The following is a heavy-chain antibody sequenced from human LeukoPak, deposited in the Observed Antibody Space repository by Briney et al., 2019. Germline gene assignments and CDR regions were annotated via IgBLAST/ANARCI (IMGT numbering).Heavy chain of an antibody. V-gene: IGHV1-18*01. D-gene: IGHD3-3*01. CDR3: ARVRFLEWPYYYYYYYMDV. Sequence: ASVKVSCKASGYTFTSYGISWVRQAPGQGLGWMGWISAYNGNTNYAQKLQGRVTMTTDTSTSTAYMGLRSLRSDDTAVYYCARVRFLEWPYYYYYYYMDVWGKGTTVTVSS. CDR2: ISAYNGNT. J-gene: IGHJ6*03. CDR1: GYTFTSYG.